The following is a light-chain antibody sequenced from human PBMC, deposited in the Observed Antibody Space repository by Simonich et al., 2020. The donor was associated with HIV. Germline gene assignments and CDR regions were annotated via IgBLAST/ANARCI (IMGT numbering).Light chain of an antibody. CDR2: GAS. J-gene: IGKJ4*01. CDR1: QSVSSS. CDR3: QQANSFPLT. V-gene: IGKV3-15*01. Sequence: EIVMTQSPATLSVSPGERATLSCRASQSVSSSLAWYQQKPGQAPKLIIYGASTRATGIPARFSGSGSGTDFTLTISSLQPEDFATYYCQQANSFPLTFGGGTKVEIK.